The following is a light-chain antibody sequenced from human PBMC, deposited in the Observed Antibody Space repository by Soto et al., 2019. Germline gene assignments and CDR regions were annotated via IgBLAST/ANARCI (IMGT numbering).Light chain of an antibody. J-gene: IGKJ5*01. CDR1: QSVTNK. V-gene: IGKV3-15*01. CDR2: AGS. CDR3: QQYGSSIT. Sequence: EIVMTQSPATLSVSPGERATLSCWASQSVTNKLAWYQQKPGQAPRLLIFAGSTRATGIPARFSGSGSGTEFTLTISNLQSEDFAVYYCQQYGSSITFGQGTRLEIK.